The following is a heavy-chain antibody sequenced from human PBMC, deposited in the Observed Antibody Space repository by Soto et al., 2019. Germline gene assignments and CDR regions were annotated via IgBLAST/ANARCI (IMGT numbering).Heavy chain of an antibody. CDR2: INSDASHT. J-gene: IGHJ5*02. CDR3: VRDGHCLTTSCYGNWFDP. Sequence: GGSLRLSCAASGFTFSTYWMHWIRQVPGKGLECVSRINSDASHTYYADSVKGRFTISRDKAKNTLHLEMNSLRAEDTAVYYCVRDGHCLTTSCYGNWFDPWGQGTLVNVSS. CDR1: GFTFSTYW. V-gene: IGHV3-74*01. D-gene: IGHD2-2*01.